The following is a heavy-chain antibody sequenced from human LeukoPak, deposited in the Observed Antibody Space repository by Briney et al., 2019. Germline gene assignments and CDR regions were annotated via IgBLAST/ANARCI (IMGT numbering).Heavy chain of an antibody. D-gene: IGHD1-1*01. J-gene: IGHJ5*02. CDR2: INPNSGRT. CDR1: GYTFTFYY. Sequence: ASVKVSFKSSGYTFTFYYTNWQRQAPGQGLEWMGIINPNSGRTTYAQKFQGRVTMTRDTSTSTVYMELTMLRCADTAVYYCARCELPAQSWFDPWGQGTLVTVSS. CDR3: ARCELPAQSWFDP. V-gene: IGHV1-46*01.